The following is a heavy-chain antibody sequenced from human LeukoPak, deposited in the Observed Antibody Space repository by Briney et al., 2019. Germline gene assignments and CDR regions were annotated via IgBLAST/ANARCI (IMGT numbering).Heavy chain of an antibody. CDR2: ISGSGGST. J-gene: IGHJ4*02. Sequence: PGGSLRLSCAASGFTFSSYAMSWVRQAPGKGLEWVSAISGSGGSTYYADSVKGRFTISRDNSKNTLYLQMNSLRAEDTAVYYCAKVRGYSYGSGSFFYWGQGTLVTVSS. V-gene: IGHV3-23*01. CDR1: GFTFSSYA. CDR3: AKVRGYSYGSGSFFY. D-gene: IGHD5-18*01.